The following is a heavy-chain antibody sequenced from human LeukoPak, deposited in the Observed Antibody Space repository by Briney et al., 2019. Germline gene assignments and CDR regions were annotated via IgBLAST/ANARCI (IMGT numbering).Heavy chain of an antibody. CDR1: GYTFTGYY. CDR2: INPNSGGT. V-gene: IGHV1-2*02. CDR3: ARGRDFWSGYYMPFDY. D-gene: IGHD3-3*01. J-gene: IGHJ4*02. Sequence: ALVKVSCKASGYTFTGYYMHWVRQAPGQGLEWMGWINPNSGGTNYAQKFQGRVTMTRDTSISTAYMELSRLRSDDTAVYYCARGRDFWSGYYMPFDYWGQGTLVTVSS.